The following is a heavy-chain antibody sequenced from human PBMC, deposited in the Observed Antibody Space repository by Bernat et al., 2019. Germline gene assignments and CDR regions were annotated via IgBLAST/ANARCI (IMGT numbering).Heavy chain of an antibody. D-gene: IGHD1-14*01. CDR2: ISGSGAST. Sequence: EVQLLESGGGLVQPGGSLRLSCAASGFTFSTYGMTWVRLAPGKGLEWVSSISGSGASTFYVDSVKGRFTISRDNSKNTVSLQMNSLRADDTAVYYCARHGAGSNHYHYGMDVWGQGTTVTVSS. CDR1: GFTFSTYG. J-gene: IGHJ6*02. V-gene: IGHV3-23*01. CDR3: ARHGAGSNHYHYGMDV.